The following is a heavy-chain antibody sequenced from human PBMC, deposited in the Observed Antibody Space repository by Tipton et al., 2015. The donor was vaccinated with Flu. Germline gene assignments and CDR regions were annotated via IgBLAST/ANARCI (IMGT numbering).Heavy chain of an antibody. D-gene: IGHD3-3*01. J-gene: IGHJ5*02. CDR3: ARVIYYDLQNWFDP. CDR1: GGSISSYY. V-gene: IGHV4-4*07. Sequence: TLSLTCTVSGGSISSYYWSWIRQPAGKGLEWIGRIYTSGSTNYNPSLKSRVTMSVDTSRNQFSLKLSSVTAADTALYYCARVIYYDLQNWFDPWGQGTLVTVSS. CDR2: IYTSGST.